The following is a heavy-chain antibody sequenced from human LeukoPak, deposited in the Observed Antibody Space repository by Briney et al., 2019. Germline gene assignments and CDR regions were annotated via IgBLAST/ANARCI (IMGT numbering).Heavy chain of an antibody. CDR3: ARDLPGITIFGAFEY. D-gene: IGHD3-3*01. V-gene: IGHV3-30*04. CDR2: ISSDGSKK. CDR1: GFTFSSYV. J-gene: IGHJ4*02. Sequence: GGSLRLSCAASGFTFSSYVMQWVRQVPGKGLEWVAVISSDGSKKYYTDSVKGRFTISRDNSKNTLYLQMNSLRAEDTAVYYCARDLPGITIFGAFEYWGQGTLVTVSS.